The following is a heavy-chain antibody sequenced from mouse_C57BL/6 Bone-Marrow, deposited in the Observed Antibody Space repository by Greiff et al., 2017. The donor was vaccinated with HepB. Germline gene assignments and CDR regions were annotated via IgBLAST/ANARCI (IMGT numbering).Heavy chain of an antibody. CDR1: GYTFTDYE. CDR3: TIYYSNLRYFDY. Sequence: QVQLQQSGAELVRPGASVTLSCKASGYTFTDYEMHWVKQTPVHGLEWIGAIDPETGGTAYNQKFKGKAILTADKSSSTAYMELRSLTSEDSAVYYCTIYYSNLRYFDYWGQGTTLTVSS. CDR2: IDPETGGT. D-gene: IGHD2-5*01. J-gene: IGHJ2*01. V-gene: IGHV1-15*01.